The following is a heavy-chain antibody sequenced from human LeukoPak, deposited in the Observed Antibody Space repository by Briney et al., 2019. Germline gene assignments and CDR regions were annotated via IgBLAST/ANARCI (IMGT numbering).Heavy chain of an antibody. CDR1: GFTFDENG. CDR3: ARGDSSGWYFDY. V-gene: IGHV3-20*01. Sequence: PGGSLRLSCVGSGFTFDENGMSWVRQAPGKGLEWVSGINWNGGSTGYADSVKGRFTISRDNRKNSLYLQMNSLRAEDTALYRCARGDSSGWYFDYWGQGTLVTVSS. D-gene: IGHD6-19*01. CDR2: INWNGGST. J-gene: IGHJ4*02.